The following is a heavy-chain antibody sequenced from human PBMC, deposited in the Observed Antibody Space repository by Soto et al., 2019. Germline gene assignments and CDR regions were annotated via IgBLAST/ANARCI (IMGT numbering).Heavy chain of an antibody. CDR1: GGSISSGGYY. V-gene: IGHV4-31*03. CDR2: IYYSGST. Sequence: SETLSLTCTVSGGSISSGGYYWSWIRQHPGKGLEWIGYIYYSGSTYYNPSLKSRVTISVDTSKNQSSLKLSSVTAADTAVYYCARDPVVITFGGVRDYYYGMDVWGQGTTVTVSS. D-gene: IGHD3-16*01. J-gene: IGHJ6*02. CDR3: ARDPVVITFGGVRDYYYGMDV.